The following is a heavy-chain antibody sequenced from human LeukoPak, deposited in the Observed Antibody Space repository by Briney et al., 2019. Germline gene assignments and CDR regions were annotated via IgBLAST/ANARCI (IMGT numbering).Heavy chain of an antibody. D-gene: IGHD4-17*01. CDR1: LCTFTISG. CDR3: ARAFGVGDYGDYYFDY. J-gene: IGHJ4*02. V-gene: IGHV1-18*01. Sequence: SVKVSCKASLCTFTISGISVVPQAPGQSLEGMGWISAYNGNTNYAQKLQCRVTMTTDTYTRTAYVELRSLRSDDTAVYSCARAFGVGDYGDYYFDYWGQGTLVTVSS. CDR2: ISAYNGNT.